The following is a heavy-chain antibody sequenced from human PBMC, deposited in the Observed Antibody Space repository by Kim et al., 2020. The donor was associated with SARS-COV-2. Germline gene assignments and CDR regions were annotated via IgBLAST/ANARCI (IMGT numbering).Heavy chain of an antibody. V-gene: IGHV1-18*01. CDR2: ISAYNGNT. D-gene: IGHD3-10*01. CDR3: ARDLMYGSGSYWRH. Sequence: ASVKVSCKASGYTFTSYGISWVRQAPGQGLEWMGWISAYNGNTKYAEKVQGRVTMTTDTSTSTAYMEVRSLRSDDTAVYYCARDLMYGSGSYWRHWGQGTLVTVSS. J-gene: IGHJ4*02. CDR1: GYTFTSYG.